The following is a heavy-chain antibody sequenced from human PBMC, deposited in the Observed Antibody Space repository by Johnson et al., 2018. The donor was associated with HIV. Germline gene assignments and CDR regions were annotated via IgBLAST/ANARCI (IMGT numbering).Heavy chain of an antibody. CDR3: ARTTYSSPGAFDI. CDR1: GFTFGDYA. V-gene: IGHV3-20*04. J-gene: IGHJ3*02. D-gene: IGHD6-19*01. CDR2: ITWNGGST. Sequence: VQLVESGGGLVQPGRSLRLSCTASGFTFGDYAVSWFRQAPGKGLEWVSGITWNGGSTGYADSVKGRFTISRDNSKNTLYLQMNSLRAEDTAVYYCARTTYSSPGAFDIWGQGTMVTVSS.